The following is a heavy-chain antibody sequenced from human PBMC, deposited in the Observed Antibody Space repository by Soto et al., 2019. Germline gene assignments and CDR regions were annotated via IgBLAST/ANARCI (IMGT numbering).Heavy chain of an antibody. CDR1: GGSFSGYY. V-gene: IGHV4-34*01. CDR3: ARGARYYDFWSGYFDY. J-gene: IGHJ4*02. CDR2: INNSGST. D-gene: IGHD3-3*01. Sequence: SETLSLTCAVYGGSFSGYYRSWIRQPPGKGLEWIGEINNSGSTNYNPSLKSRVTISVDTSKNQFSLKLSSVTAADTAVYYCARGARYYDFWSGYFDYWGQGTLVTVSS.